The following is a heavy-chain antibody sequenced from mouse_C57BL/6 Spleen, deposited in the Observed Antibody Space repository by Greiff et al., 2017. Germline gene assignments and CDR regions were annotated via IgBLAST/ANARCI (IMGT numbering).Heavy chain of an antibody. CDR3: ARQLRLHAMDY. CDR1: GYSITSGYY. V-gene: IGHV3-6*01. CDR2: ISYDGSN. Sequence: ESGPGLVKPSQSLSLTCSVTGYSITSGYYWNWIRQFPGNKLEWMGYISYDGSNNYNPSLKNRISITRDTSKNQFFLKLNSVTTEDTATYYCARQLRLHAMDYWGQGTSVTVSS. D-gene: IGHD3-2*02. J-gene: IGHJ4*01.